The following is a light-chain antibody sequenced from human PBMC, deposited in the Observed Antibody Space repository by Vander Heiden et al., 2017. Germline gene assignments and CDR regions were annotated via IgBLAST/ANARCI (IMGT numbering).Light chain of an antibody. J-gene: IGLJ2*01. CDR1: SSDVGGYNY. CDR3: SSYAGSNNLV. Sequence: SALTPPPSASGSPGQSVTISCTGTSSDVGGYNYVSWYQQEPGKAPKLIISEVTKRPPGVPDRFSGSKSGNTASLTVSGLQAEDEADYYCSSYAGSNNLVFGGGTKLTVL. CDR2: EVT. V-gene: IGLV2-8*01.